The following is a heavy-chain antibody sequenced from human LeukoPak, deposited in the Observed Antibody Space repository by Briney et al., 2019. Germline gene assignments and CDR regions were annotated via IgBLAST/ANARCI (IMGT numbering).Heavy chain of an antibody. J-gene: IGHJ4*02. CDR3: AREGEYYDSGSYCDY. V-gene: IGHV4-34*01. D-gene: IGHD3-10*01. Sequence: PSETLSLTCAVYGGSFSGYYWSWIRQPPGKGLEWIGEINHSGSTNYNPSLKSRVTISVDTSKNQFSLRLTSVTAADTAVYYCAREGEYYDSGSYCDYWGQGTLVTVSS. CDR2: INHSGST. CDR1: GGSFSGYY.